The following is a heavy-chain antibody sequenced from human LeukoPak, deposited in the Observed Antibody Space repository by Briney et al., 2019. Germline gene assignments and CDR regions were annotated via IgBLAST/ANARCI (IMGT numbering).Heavy chain of an antibody. V-gene: IGHV3-66*01. J-gene: IGHJ4*02. CDR1: GFTVSSNY. CDR3: ARGGSYFDISGYYFY. Sequence: PGGSLRLSCAASGFTVSSNYMSWVRQAPGKGLEWVSVIYSGGSTSYADSVKGRFTISRDNSKNTLYLQMNSLRTKDTAVYYCARGGSYFDISGYYFYWGQGTLVTVSS. D-gene: IGHD3-22*01. CDR2: IYSGGST.